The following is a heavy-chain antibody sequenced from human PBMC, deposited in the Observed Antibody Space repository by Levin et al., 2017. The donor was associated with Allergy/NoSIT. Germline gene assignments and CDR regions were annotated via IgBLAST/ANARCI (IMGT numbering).Heavy chain of an antibody. J-gene: IGHJ2*01. CDR2: ISSSGITI. V-gene: IGHV3-48*03. D-gene: IGHD4-23*01. Sequence: GESLKISCAASGFTFSNYDINWVRQAPGKGLEWVSYISSSGITIYYADSLKGRFTISRDNARNSLYLQMNSLRAEDTAVYYCARTGNPKFYWYFDLWGRGTLVTVSS. CDR3: ARTGNPKFYWYFDL. CDR1: GFTFSNYD.